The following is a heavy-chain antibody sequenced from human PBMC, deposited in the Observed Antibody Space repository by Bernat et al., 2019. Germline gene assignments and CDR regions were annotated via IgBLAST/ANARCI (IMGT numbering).Heavy chain of an antibody. D-gene: IGHD1-26*01. CDR2: ISGSGYSI. CDR3: AKSWGPRTDSGFFDY. V-gene: IGHV3-23*01. J-gene: IGHJ4*02. CDR1: GFTFSTYA. Sequence: EVQLLESGGGLVQPGGSLRLSCAASGFTFSTYAMSWVRQAPGKGLEWVSGISGSGYSIYYADSVKGRFTISRDNSKNTLYLQMNSLRAEDTAVYYCAKSWGPRTDSGFFDYWGQGTLVTVSS.